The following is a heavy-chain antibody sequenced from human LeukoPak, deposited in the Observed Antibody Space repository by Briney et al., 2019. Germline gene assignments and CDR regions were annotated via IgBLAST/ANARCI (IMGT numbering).Heavy chain of an antibody. Sequence: GGSLRLSCAASGFTLSDYLMSWIPQPPGKGLQWVSYISTRSSYTNYADSVKGRFTISRDNAKNSLYLEMNSLRAEDTAVYYCARGEMDYGMDVWGQGTTVTVSS. CDR2: ISTRSSYT. D-gene: IGHD5-24*01. J-gene: IGHJ6*02. CDR3: ARGEMDYGMDV. CDR1: GFTLSDYL. V-gene: IGHV3-11*05.